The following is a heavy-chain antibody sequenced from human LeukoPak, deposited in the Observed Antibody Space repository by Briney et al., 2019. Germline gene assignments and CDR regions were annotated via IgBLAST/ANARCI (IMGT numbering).Heavy chain of an antibody. Sequence: GASVKVSCKASGYTFTGYYMHWVRQAPGQGLEWMGRINPNSGGTNYEQKFQGRVTMTRDTSISTAYMELSRLRSDDTAVYYCARVRTGSGWYSYFQHWGQGTLVTVSS. V-gene: IGHV1-2*06. CDR3: ARVRTGSGWYSYFQH. CDR1: GYTFTGYY. J-gene: IGHJ1*01. CDR2: INPNSGGT. D-gene: IGHD6-19*01.